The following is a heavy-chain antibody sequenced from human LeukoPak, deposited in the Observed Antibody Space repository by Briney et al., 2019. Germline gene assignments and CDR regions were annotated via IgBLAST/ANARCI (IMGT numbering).Heavy chain of an antibody. J-gene: IGHJ4*02. CDR3: ARDGHRMYYYGSSDYRFDY. CDR2: ISAYNGAT. V-gene: IGHV1-18*01. Sequence: GASVKVSCKASGYTFTSYGISWVRQAPGQGLEWMGWISAYNGATHYAQKLQGRVTMTTDTSTYTVYMEMRSLRSDDTAVYYSARDGHRMYYYGSSDYRFDYWGQGTLVTVSS. CDR1: GYTFTSYG. D-gene: IGHD3-22*01.